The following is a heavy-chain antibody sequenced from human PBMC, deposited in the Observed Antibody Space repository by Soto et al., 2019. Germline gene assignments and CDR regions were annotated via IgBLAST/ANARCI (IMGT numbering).Heavy chain of an antibody. CDR1: GGTFSSYT. D-gene: IGHD6-13*01. J-gene: IGHJ5*02. V-gene: IGHV1-69*02. Sequence: QVQLVQSGAEVKKPGSSVKVSCKASGGTFSSYTISWVRQAPGQGLEWMGRIIPILGIANYAQKFQGRVTITADKSTSTAYMELSSVRSEDTAVYYCARGGSSSWYLLNWFDPWGKGTLVTVSS. CDR3: ARGGSSSWYLLNWFDP. CDR2: IIPILGIA.